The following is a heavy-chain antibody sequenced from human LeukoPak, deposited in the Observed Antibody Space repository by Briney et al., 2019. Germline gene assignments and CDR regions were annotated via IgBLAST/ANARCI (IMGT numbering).Heavy chain of an antibody. V-gene: IGHV3-7*05. CDR1: GFTFSSYW. CDR3: ARDTGYNTFDY. CDR2: IKEDGRDK. J-gene: IGHJ4*02. D-gene: IGHD5-24*01. Sequence: GGSLRLSCATSGFTFSSYWMSWVRQAPGKGLEWVANIKEDGRDKYYVDSVKGRFTISRDNAKNSLYLQMNSLRAEDTAVYYCARDTGYNTFDYWGQGTLVTVSS.